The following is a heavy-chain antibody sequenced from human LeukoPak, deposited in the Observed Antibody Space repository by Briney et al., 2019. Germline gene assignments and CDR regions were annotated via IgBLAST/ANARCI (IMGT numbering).Heavy chain of an antibody. CDR3: ARRLSSSWYRYFDY. CDR1: GGSFSGYY. J-gene: IGHJ4*02. Sequence: AETLSLTCAVDGGSFSGYYWSWIRQPPGGGLEWFGEINHSGSTNSHPSLKSRLTISVDTSKTPFSLKLSSVPAADPAVYYCARRLSSSWYRYFDYWGQGTLVTASS. V-gene: IGHV4-34*01. CDR2: INHSGST. D-gene: IGHD6-13*01.